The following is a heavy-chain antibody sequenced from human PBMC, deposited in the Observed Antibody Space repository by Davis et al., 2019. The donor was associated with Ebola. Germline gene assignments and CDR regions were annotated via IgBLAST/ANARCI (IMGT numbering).Heavy chain of an antibody. CDR1: GGSISSGGYS. J-gene: IGHJ2*01. CDR2: IYHSGST. CDR3: ARAEGCSSTSCYRNWYFDL. V-gene: IGHV4-30-2*01. D-gene: IGHD2-2*01. Sequence: SETLSLTCAVPGGSISSGGYSWSWIRQPPGKGLEWLGYIYHSGSTYYNPSLKSRVTISVDRSKNQFSLKLSSVTAADTAVYYCARAEGCSSTSCYRNWYFDLWGRGTLVTVSS.